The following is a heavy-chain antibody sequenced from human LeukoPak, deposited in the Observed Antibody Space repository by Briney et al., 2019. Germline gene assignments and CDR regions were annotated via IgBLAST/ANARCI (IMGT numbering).Heavy chain of an antibody. CDR1: GYTFTSYA. J-gene: IGHJ4*02. CDR2: INAGNGNT. V-gene: IGHV1-3*01. CDR3: ARLGSYHYFDY. Sequence: ATVKVSCKASGYTFTSYAMHWVRQAPGQRLEWMGWINAGNGNTKYSQKFQGRVTITRDTSASTAYMELSSLRSEDTAVYYCARLGSYHYFDYWGQGTLVTVSS. D-gene: IGHD1-26*01.